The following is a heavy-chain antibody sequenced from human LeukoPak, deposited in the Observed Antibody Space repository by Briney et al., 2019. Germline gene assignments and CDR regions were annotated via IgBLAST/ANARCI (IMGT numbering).Heavy chain of an antibody. CDR2: ISYDGSNK. CDR1: GFTFSSYA. Sequence: SLKLSCAASGFTFSSYAMHWVRQAPGKGLEWVAVISYDGSNKYYADSVKGRFTISRDNSKNTLYLQMNSLRAEDTAVYCCARSRSGGSCYSSGHYYYYGMDVWGQGTTVTVSS. CDR3: ARSRSGGSCYSSGHYYYYGMDV. V-gene: IGHV3-30*04. J-gene: IGHJ6*02. D-gene: IGHD2-15*01.